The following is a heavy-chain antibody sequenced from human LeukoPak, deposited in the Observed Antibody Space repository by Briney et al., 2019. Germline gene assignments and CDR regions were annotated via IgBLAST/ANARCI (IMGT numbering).Heavy chain of an antibody. D-gene: IGHD6-19*01. CDR2: ISAYNGNT. V-gene: IGHV1-18*01. J-gene: IGHJ4*02. Sequence: ASVKVSCKASGYTFTSYGISWVRQAPGQGLEWMGWISAYNGNTNYAQKLQGRVTMTTDTSTSTAHMELRSLRSDDTAVYYCAISSGFIDYWGQGTLVTVSS. CDR3: AISSGFIDY. CDR1: GYTFTSYG.